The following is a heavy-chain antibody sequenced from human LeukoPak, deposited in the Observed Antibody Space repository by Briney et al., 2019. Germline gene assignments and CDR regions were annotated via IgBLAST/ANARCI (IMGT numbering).Heavy chain of an antibody. J-gene: IGHJ4*02. CDR2: INHSGST. D-gene: IGHD6-13*01. CDR1: GGSCSGYY. Sequence: AETLSLTCAVYGGSCSGYYWRRIRQPPGKGLEWIGEINHSGSTNYNPSLKSRVTISVDTSKNQFSLKLSSVTAADTAVYYCARGEVAAAGTTLRPFDYWGQGTLVTVSS. V-gene: IGHV4-34*01. CDR3: ARGEVAAAGTTLRPFDY.